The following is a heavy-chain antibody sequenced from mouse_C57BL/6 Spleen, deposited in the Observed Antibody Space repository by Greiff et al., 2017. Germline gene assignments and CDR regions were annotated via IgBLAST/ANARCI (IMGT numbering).Heavy chain of an antibody. D-gene: IGHD4-1*01. V-gene: IGHV1-26*01. CDR2: INPNNGGT. Sequence: VQLQQSGPELVKPGASVKISCKASGYTFTDYYMNWVKQSHGQSLEWIGDINPNNGGTSYNQKFKGKATLTVDKSSSTAYMELRSLTSEDSAVXYCARSLGRGFAYWGQGTLVTVSA. CDR3: ARSLGRGFAY. J-gene: IGHJ3*01. CDR1: GYTFTDYY.